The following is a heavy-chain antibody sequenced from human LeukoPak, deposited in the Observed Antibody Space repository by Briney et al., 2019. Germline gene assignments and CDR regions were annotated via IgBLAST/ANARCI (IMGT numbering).Heavy chain of an antibody. V-gene: IGHV3-21*01. CDR3: ARECLYYDFWSGYVDY. J-gene: IGHJ4*02. Sequence: GGSLRLSCAASGFTFSSYSMNWVRQAPGKGLEWVSSISSSSSYIYYADSVKGRFTISRVNAKNSLYLQMNSLRAEDTAVYYCARECLYYDFWSGYVDYWGQGTLVTVSS. D-gene: IGHD3-3*01. CDR2: ISSSSSYI. CDR1: GFTFSSYS.